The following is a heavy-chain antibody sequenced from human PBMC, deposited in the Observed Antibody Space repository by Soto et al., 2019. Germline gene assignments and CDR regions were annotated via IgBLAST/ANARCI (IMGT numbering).Heavy chain of an antibody. J-gene: IGHJ6*03. CDR3: ARVPDIVLMLYDIPYMDV. D-gene: IGHD2-8*01. CDR2: ISSSSSYI. Sequence: EVQLVESGGGLVKPGGSLRLSCAASGFTFSSYSMNWVRQAPGKGLEWVSSISSSSSYIYYADSVKGRFTISRDNAKNSLYLQMNSLRAEDTAVYYCARVPDIVLMLYDIPYMDVWGKGTTVTVSS. CDR1: GFTFSSYS. V-gene: IGHV3-21*01.